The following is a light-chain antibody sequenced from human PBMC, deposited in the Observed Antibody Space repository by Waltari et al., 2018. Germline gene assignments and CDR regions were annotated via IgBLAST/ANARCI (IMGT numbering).Light chain of an antibody. CDR2: DAS. CDR3: QQYNSDSQN. V-gene: IGKV1-5*01. CDR1: QSIDSW. Sequence: DIQMTQSPSTLSASVGDRVTIPCRASQSIDSWLAWYQQKPGKAPKLLSYDASSLERGVPSRFSGSGSGTEFTLTISSLQPDDFATYYCQQYNSDSQNFGQGTKVEIK. J-gene: IGKJ1*01.